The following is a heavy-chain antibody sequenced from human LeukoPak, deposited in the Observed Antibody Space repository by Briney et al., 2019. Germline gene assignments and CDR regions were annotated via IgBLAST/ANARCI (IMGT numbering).Heavy chain of an antibody. V-gene: IGHV1-24*01. D-gene: IGHD2-2*01. Sequence: GASVKVSCKVSGYTLTELSMHWVRQAPGKGLEWMGGFDPEDGETIYAQKFQGRVTMTEDTSTDTAYMELSSLRSEDTAVYYCARATRYCSSTSCRYGMDVWGQGTTVTVSS. CDR2: FDPEDGET. J-gene: IGHJ6*02. CDR3: ARATRYCSSTSCRYGMDV. CDR1: GYTLTELS.